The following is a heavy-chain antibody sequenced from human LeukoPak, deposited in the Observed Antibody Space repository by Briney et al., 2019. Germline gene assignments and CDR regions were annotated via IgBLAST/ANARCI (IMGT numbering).Heavy chain of an antibody. V-gene: IGHV3-30*04. CDR3: ANGYYFDY. CDR2: ISYDGSNK. J-gene: IGHJ4*02. CDR1: GFTFSSYA. Sequence: GGSLRLSCAASGFTFSSYAMHWVRQAPGKGLEWVAVISYDGSNKYYADSVKGRFTISRDNSKNTLYLQMNSLRAEDTAVYYCANGYYFDYWGQGTLVTVSS.